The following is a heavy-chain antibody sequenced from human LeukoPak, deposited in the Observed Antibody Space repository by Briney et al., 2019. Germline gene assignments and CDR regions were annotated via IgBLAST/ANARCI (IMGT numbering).Heavy chain of an antibody. D-gene: IGHD3-16*01. CDR2: IRWNGGTI. Sequence: GGSLRLSCAASGFSFDDHGMSWVRQAPGKGLEWVSGIRWNGGTISYADSVKGRFTDARDNAKKYLYVQMDSLRVDDTALYYCGRAYLTSDYYHAMDVWGQGNMVT. CDR1: GFSFDDHG. V-gene: IGHV3-20*04. CDR3: GRAYLTSDYYHAMDV. J-gene: IGHJ6*02.